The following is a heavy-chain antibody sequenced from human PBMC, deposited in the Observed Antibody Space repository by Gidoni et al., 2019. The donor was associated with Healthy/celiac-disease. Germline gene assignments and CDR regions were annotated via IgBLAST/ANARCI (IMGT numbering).Heavy chain of an antibody. CDR1: GYTFTSYG. J-gene: IGHJ4*02. Sequence: QVQLVQSGAEVKKPGASVKVSCKAPGYTFTSYGIRGVRQAPGQGLEWMGWISAYNGNTNYAQKLQGRVTMTTDTSTSTAYMELRSLRADDTAVYYCAREGYYYGSGSYYHFEFDYWGQGTLVTVSS. CDR2: ISAYNGNT. D-gene: IGHD3-10*01. V-gene: IGHV1-18*04. CDR3: AREGYYYGSGSYYHFEFDY.